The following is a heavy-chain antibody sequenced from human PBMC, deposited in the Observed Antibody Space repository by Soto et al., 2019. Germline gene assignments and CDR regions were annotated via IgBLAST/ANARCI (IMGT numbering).Heavy chain of an antibody. V-gene: IGHV4-30-4*01. Sequence: SETLSLTCTVSGGSISSDDYYWSWIRQAPGRGLEWIGYIHSSGSIYYNPSLKSRATMSIDTAGNQFSLKVSSVTVADTAVYYCARDLSKRITIFGVDPPSAFDIWGQGTMVTVSS. CDR3: ARDLSKRITIFGVDPPSAFDI. D-gene: IGHD3-3*01. CDR2: IHSSGSI. CDR1: GGSISSDDYY. J-gene: IGHJ3*02.